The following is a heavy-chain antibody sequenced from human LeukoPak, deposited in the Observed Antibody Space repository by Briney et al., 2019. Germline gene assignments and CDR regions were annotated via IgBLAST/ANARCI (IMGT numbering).Heavy chain of an antibody. D-gene: IGHD5-18*01. CDR2: IYTGGST. J-gene: IGHJ4*02. V-gene: IGHV3-53*01. CDR3: ARSIQLWEPFDY. Sequence: GGSQRLSCAASGFTVSSNYMRWVRQAPGKGLEWVSVIYTGGSTYYADSVKGRFTISRDNSKNTLYLQMTSLRAEDTAVYYCARSIQLWEPFDYWGQGTLVTVSS. CDR1: GFTVSSNY.